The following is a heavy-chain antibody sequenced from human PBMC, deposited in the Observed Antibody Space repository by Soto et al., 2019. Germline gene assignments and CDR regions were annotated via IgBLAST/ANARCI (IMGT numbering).Heavy chain of an antibody. CDR2: IKSKTDGGTT. CDR3: TTDPFSGGYCSGGSCYFDY. V-gene: IGHV3-15*01. Sequence: GGSLRLSCAASGFTFSNAWTSWVRQAPGKGLEWVGRIKSKTDGGTTDYAAPVKGRFTISRDDSKNTLYLQMNSLKTEDTAVYYCTTDPFSGGYCSGGSCYFDYWGQGTLVTVSS. CDR1: GFTFSNAW. D-gene: IGHD2-15*01. J-gene: IGHJ4*02.